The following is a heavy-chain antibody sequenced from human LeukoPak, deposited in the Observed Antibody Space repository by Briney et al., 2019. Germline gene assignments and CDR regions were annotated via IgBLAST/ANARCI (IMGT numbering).Heavy chain of an antibody. J-gene: IGHJ4*02. V-gene: IGHV5-10-1*01. CDR3: ARSPYGSGMYAF. D-gene: IGHD3-10*01. CDR2: IDPRGSYT. CDR1: GYTFADYW. Sequence: GESLKISCKGSGYTFADYWINWVRQMPGIGLEWMGRIDPRGSYTDYSPSFQGHVTISADKSISTAYLQRSGLKASDTAMYYCARSPYGSGMYAFWGQGTLVTVPS.